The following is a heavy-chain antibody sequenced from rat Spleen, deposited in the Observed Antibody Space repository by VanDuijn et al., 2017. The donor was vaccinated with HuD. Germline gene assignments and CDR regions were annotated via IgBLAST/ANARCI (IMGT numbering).Heavy chain of an antibody. CDR3: ARQNYPGISGVMDA. Sequence: EVQLVESGGGLVQPGRSLKLSCVASGFTYNNYWMTWIRQAPGKGLEWVASITNTGGSTYYPDSVKGRFTISRDNAKNTLYLQLNSLKSEDTAIYYCARQNYPGISGVMDAWGQGASVTVSS. CDR1: GFTYNNYW. CDR2: ITNTGGST. D-gene: IGHD1-4*01. J-gene: IGHJ4*01. V-gene: IGHV5-31*01.